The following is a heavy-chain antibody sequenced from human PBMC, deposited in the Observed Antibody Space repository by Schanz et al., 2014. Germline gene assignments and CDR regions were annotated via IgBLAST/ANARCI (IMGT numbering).Heavy chain of an antibody. V-gene: IGHV7-4-1*02. CDR1: GYIFSSYA. Sequence: QVQLVQSGSEFRKPGASVKVSCKASGYIFSSYAIHWVRQAPGQGLEWMGWINPTTGNPGYAQGFTGRFVFSFDTSVSTADLQISGLKAEDTAVYYCARARYGLDVWGQGTTVTVSS. J-gene: IGHJ6*02. CDR3: ARARYGLDV. CDR2: INPTTGNP.